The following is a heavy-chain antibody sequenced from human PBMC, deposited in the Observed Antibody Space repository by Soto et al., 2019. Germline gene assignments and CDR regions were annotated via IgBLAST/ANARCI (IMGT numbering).Heavy chain of an antibody. V-gene: IGHV1-69*13. J-gene: IGHJ5*02. CDR3: ASLYCSSTSCYNWFDP. CDR2: IIPIFGTA. D-gene: IGHD2-2*01. CDR1: GVTFSSYA. Sequence: SVKVSCKASGVTFSSYAISWVRQAPGQGLEWMGGIIPIFGTANYAQKFQGRVTITADESTSTAYMELSSLRSEDTAVYYCASLYCSSTSCYNWFDPWGQGTLVTVSS.